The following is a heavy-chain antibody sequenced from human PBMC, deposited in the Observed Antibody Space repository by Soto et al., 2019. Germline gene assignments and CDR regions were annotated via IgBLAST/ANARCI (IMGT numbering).Heavy chain of an antibody. Sequence: SETLSLTCAVYGGSFSGYYWSWIRQPPGKGLEWIGEINHSGSTNYNPSLRSRVTISVDTSKNQFSLKLSSVTAADTAVYYCARAGYYYYMDVWGKGTTVTVSS. V-gene: IGHV4-34*01. CDR1: GGSFSGYY. J-gene: IGHJ6*03. CDR2: INHSGST. CDR3: ARAGYYYYMDV.